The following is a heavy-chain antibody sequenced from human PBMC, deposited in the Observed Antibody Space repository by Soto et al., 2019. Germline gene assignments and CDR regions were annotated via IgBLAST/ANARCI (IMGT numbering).Heavy chain of an antibody. Sequence: QDQLLQSGAEVKKPGASVTVSGKASGYSFTNYGITWVRQAPGQALEWMGWISAFNGNTHYAQKLQGRVTMTTDASTSTAYMELRSLRSDDTAVYYCARDRGVAPPVAGNTHNYYYMDVWGKGTTVTVSS. V-gene: IGHV1-18*01. D-gene: IGHD6-19*01. CDR1: GYSFTNYG. CDR3: ARDRGVAPPVAGNTHNYYYMDV. CDR2: ISAFNGNT. J-gene: IGHJ6*03.